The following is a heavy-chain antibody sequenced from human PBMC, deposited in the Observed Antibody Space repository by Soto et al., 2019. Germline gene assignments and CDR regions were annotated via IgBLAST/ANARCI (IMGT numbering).Heavy chain of an antibody. CDR3: AHRRWDSSGWYVGDY. J-gene: IGHJ4*02. CDR1: GFSLSTSGVG. V-gene: IGHV2-5*02. Sequence: QITLKESGPTLVKPTQTLTLTCTFSGFSLSTSGVGVGWIRQPPGKALEWLALIYWDDDKRYSPSLKSRLTITKDTSKNQVVLTRTNMDPVDTATYYCAHRRWDSSGWYVGDYWGQGTLVTVSS. D-gene: IGHD6-19*01. CDR2: IYWDDDK.